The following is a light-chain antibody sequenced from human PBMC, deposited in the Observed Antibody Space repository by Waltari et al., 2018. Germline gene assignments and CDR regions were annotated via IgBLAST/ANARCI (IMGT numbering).Light chain of an antibody. Sequence: QSALTQPASVSGSPGQSITISCTGTSGDVGGYKYVSWYNQHPGKAPKLMIYDVSNRHAGVSDRFSVSKSDNTASLTIIGLQAEDEADYYCSSYTSSSTLAFGGGTKLTVL. V-gene: IGLV2-14*03. J-gene: IGLJ2*01. CDR1: SGDVGGYKY. CDR3: SSYTSSSTLA. CDR2: DVS.